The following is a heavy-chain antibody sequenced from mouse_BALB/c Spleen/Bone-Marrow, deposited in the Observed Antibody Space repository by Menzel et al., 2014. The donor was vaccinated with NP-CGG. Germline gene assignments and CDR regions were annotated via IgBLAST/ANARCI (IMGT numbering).Heavy chain of an antibody. CDR2: ILPGSGGT. CDR1: GYTFSSYW. V-gene: IGHV1-9*01. Sequence: QVQLQQSGAELMKPGASVKISCKATGYTFSSYWIEWVKQRPGHGLEWIGEILPGSGGTNYNEKFKGKATFTADTSSNTAYMQLNSLTSEDSAVYYCARSMVYWGQGTSVTVSS. CDR3: ARSMVY. J-gene: IGHJ4*01.